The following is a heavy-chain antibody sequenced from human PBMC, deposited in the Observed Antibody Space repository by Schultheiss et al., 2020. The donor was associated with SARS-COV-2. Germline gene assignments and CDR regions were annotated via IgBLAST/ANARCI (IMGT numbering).Heavy chain of an antibody. CDR2: ISYDGSNK. CDR3: TTEIGDGYKKAVY. J-gene: IGHJ4*02. V-gene: IGHV3-30*03. D-gene: IGHD5-24*01. CDR1: GFTFSSYA. Sequence: GGSLRLSCAASGFTFSSYAMSWVRQAPGKGLEWVAVISYDGSNKYYADSVKGRFTISRDNSKNTLYLQMNSLKTEDTAVYYCTTEIGDGYKKAVYWGQGTLVTVPQ.